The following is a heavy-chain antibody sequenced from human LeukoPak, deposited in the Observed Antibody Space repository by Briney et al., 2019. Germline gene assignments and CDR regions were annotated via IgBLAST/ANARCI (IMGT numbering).Heavy chain of an antibody. CDR1: GFRFSYYE. V-gene: IGHV3-48*03. D-gene: IGHD2-21*01. CDR3: AAVGRAGDPGY. CDR2: INSGGSGI. J-gene: IGHJ4*02. Sequence: PGGSLTLSCEASGFRFSYYEMSWVRQAPGKGLEWSSYINSGGSGIHYAGSVNGRFTISRDNAKNSLYLQMNSLRVEDTAVYYCAAVGRAGDPGYWGQGNLVTVSS.